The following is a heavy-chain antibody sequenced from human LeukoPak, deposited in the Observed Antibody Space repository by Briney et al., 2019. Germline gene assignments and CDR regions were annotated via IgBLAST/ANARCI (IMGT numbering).Heavy chain of an antibody. CDR2: IYYSGST. J-gene: IGHJ4*02. V-gene: IGHV4-59*08. Sequence: SETLSLTCTVSGGSISSYYWSWIRQPPGKGLEWIRYIYYSGSTNYSPSLKSRVTISADTSKKQFSLKLSSVTVADTAVFYFTSRTYYGSGPDYWGQGTLVTVSS. CDR3: TSRTYYGSGPDY. D-gene: IGHD3-10*01. CDR1: GGSISSYY.